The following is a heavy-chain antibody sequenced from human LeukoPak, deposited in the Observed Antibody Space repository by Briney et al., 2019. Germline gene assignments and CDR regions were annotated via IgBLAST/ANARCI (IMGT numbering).Heavy chain of an antibody. V-gene: IGHV3-23*01. CDR1: GFTFSTYV. Sequence: GGSLRLSCAASGFTFSTYVMSWVRQAPGKGLEWVSAISGSGGSTYYADSVKGRFTISRDNSKNTLYLQMNSLGADDTAVYYCAKGNWRYFDYWGQGTLVTASS. J-gene: IGHJ4*02. D-gene: IGHD1-1*01. CDR2: ISGSGGST. CDR3: AKGNWRYFDY.